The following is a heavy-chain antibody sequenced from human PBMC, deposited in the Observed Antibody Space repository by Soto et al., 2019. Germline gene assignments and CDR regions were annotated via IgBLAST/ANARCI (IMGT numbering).Heavy chain of an antibody. CDR2: ISYDGSNK. CDR1: GFTFSSYA. D-gene: IGHD6-19*01. Sequence: QVQLVESGGGVVQPGRSLRLSCAASGFTFSSYAMHWVRQAPGKGLEWVAVISYDGSNKYYADSVKGRFTISIDNSKNTLYLKMNSLRAEDTAVYYCAREVSVYSSGWHRHFDYWGQGTLVTVSS. CDR3: AREVSVYSSGWHRHFDY. V-gene: IGHV3-30-3*01. J-gene: IGHJ4*02.